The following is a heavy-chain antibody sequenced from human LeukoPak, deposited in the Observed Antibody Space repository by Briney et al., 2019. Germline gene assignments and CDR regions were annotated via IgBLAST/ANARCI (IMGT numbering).Heavy chain of an antibody. J-gene: IGHJ6*02. CDR3: ARTGYYASGSSYYYGMDV. V-gene: IGHV4-34*01. CDR2: INHSGST. Sequence: SETLSLTCAVYGGSFSGYYGSWIRQPPGKGLEWIGEINHSGSTNYNPSLESRVTISIDTSKNQFSLKVNSLTAADTAVYYCARTGYYASGSSYYYGMDVWGQGTTVTVSS. D-gene: IGHD3-10*01. CDR1: GGSFSGYY.